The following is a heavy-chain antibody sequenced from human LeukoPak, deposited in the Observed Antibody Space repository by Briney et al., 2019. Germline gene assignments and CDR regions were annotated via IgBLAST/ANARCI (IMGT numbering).Heavy chain of an antibody. J-gene: IGHJ5*02. D-gene: IGHD4-17*01. CDR2: IWYDGSNK. CDR1: GFTFGSYD. Sequence: GGSLRLSCAASGFTFGSYDMHWVRQAPGKGLEWVAFIWYDGSNKTYTDSVRGRFTISRDNSKNTLHLQMNSLRAEDTAVYHCARGNDYGDENWFDPWGQGTLVTVSS. V-gene: IGHV3-33*01. CDR3: ARGNDYGDENWFDP.